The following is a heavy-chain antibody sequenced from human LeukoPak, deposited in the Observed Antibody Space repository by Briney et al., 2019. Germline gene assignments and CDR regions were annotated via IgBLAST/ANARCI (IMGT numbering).Heavy chain of an antibody. V-gene: IGHV7-4-1*02. Sequence: ASVKVSCKASGYTLSTYALNWVRQAPGQGLEWMGWINTNSGNPTYAQGFTGRFVFSLDTSVSTTYLHISSLKPEDTAVYYCARDHDDYYFDYWGQGTLVTVSS. CDR2: INTNSGNP. CDR3: ARDHDDYYFDY. J-gene: IGHJ4*02. CDR1: GYTLSTYA. D-gene: IGHD4-17*01.